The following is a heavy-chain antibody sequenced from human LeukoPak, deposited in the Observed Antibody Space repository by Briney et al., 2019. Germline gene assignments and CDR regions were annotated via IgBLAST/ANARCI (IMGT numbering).Heavy chain of an antibody. V-gene: IGHV3-7*01. CDR1: GFTFSRNW. CDR2: INPDGSQK. Sequence: GGSLRLSCEVSGFTFSRNWIGCVRQAPGKRLEWVANINPDGSQKYYVDSVKGRFTISRDNTKSSLSLQMNSLGAEDTAMYYCERLLGTATRLDYWGQGTLVTVSS. D-gene: IGHD5-24*01. CDR3: ERLLGTATRLDY. J-gene: IGHJ4*02.